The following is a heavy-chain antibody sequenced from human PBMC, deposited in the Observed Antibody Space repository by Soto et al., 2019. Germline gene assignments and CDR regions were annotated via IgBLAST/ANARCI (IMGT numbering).Heavy chain of an antibody. Sequence: LSLTCAVSGGAISSSKWWSWVRQPPGKGPEWIGEIYQSGSTNYNPSLESRVRMSVDKSRNQFSLKLTSVSAADTAVYYCARASATIAAAAIFDYWGQGTLVTVSS. D-gene: IGHD6-13*01. CDR2: IYQSGST. J-gene: IGHJ4*02. CDR1: GGAISSSKW. V-gene: IGHV4-4*02. CDR3: ARASATIAAAAIFDY.